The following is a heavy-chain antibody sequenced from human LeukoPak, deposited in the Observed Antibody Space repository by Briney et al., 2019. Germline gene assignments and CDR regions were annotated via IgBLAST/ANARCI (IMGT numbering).Heavy chain of an antibody. V-gene: IGHV1-18*01. CDR2: ISAYNGNT. Sequence: ASVKVSCKASGYTFTSYGISWVRQAPGQGLEWMGWISAYNGNTNYAQKLQGRVAMTTDTSTSTAYMELRSLRSDDTAVYYCAREGPDLGYCGSTSCYLEIDYWGQGTLVTVSS. J-gene: IGHJ4*02. CDR3: AREGPDLGYCGSTSCYLEIDY. CDR1: GYTFTSYG. D-gene: IGHD2-2*01.